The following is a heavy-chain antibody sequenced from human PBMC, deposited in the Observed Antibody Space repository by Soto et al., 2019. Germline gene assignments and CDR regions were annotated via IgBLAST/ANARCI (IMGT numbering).Heavy chain of an antibody. CDR3: TTALAYYDFWSGYYTGFFTFDY. Sequence: GGSLRLSCAASGFTFSNAWMNWVRQAPGKGLEWVGRIKSKTDGGTTDYAAPVKGRFTISSDDSKNTLYLQMNSLKTEDTAVYYCTTALAYYDFWSGYYTGFFTFDYWGQGTLVTVSS. CDR2: IKSKTDGGTT. V-gene: IGHV3-15*07. D-gene: IGHD3-3*01. CDR1: GFTFSNAW. J-gene: IGHJ4*02.